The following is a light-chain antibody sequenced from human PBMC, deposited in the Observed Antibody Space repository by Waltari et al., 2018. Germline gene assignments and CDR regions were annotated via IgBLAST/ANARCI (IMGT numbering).Light chain of an antibody. CDR2: NAS. CDR1: QRITTW. CDR3: QQYHSFSRFA. Sequence: DIQMTQSPSTLSASVGDRVTITCRASQRITTWLAWYQQKPGRAPKLLIYNASTLQSGVPSRFSASGSGTEFTVTISSLQPDDFATYYCQQYHSFSRFAFGPGTKVHLK. V-gene: IGKV1-5*03. J-gene: IGKJ3*01.